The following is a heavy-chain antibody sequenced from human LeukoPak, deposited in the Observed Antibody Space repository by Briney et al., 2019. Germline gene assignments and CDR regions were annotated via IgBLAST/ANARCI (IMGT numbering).Heavy chain of an antibody. D-gene: IGHD1-1*01. CDR3: AGEHYGIDV. CDR1: GFTFSTYA. CDR2: ISGSGGRT. J-gene: IGHJ6*02. Sequence: PGGSLRLSCAASGFTFSTYAMSWVRQAPGKGLEWVSDISGSGGRTYYADSVKGRFTISRDNSKNTLYLQMSSLRAEDTAVYYCAGEHYGIDVWGQGTTVTVSS. V-gene: IGHV3-23*01.